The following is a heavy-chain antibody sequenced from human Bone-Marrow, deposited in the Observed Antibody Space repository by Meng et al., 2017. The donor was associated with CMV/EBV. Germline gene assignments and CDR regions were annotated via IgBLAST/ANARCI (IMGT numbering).Heavy chain of an antibody. J-gene: IGHJ4*02. CDR3: ARETTGDYFDY. Sequence: GESLKISCAASGFTFSDYYMSWIRQAPGKGLEWVANIKQDGSEKYYVDSVKGRFTISRDNAKNSLYLQMNSLRAEDTAVYYCARETTGDYFDYWGQGTLVTVSS. V-gene: IGHV3-7*01. CDR1: GFTFSDYY. D-gene: IGHD7-27*01. CDR2: IKQDGSEK.